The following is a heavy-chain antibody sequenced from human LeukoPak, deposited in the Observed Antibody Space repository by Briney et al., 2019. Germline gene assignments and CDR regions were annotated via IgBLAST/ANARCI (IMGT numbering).Heavy chain of an antibody. J-gene: IGHJ1*01. CDR1: GGSISSGVYY. CDR3: ARGGTGGGYYGSGRKKLPQYKYFQH. CDR2: VFYGGST. Sequence: SETLSLTCTVSGGSISSGVYYWGWIRQPPGKGLEWIGSVFYGGSTYHNPSLKSRVTISVDTSKNQFSLKLSSVTAADTAVYYCARGGTGGGYYGSGRKKLPQYKYFQHWGQGTLVTVSS. V-gene: IGHV4-39*07. D-gene: IGHD3-10*01.